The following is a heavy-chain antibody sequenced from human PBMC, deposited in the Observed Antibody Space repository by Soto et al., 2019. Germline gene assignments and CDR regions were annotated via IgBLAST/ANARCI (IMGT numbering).Heavy chain of an antibody. J-gene: IGHJ2*01. CDR2: IYWDDDK. Sequence: QITLKESGPTLVKPTQTLTLTCTFSGFSLSTTAVGVGWIRQPPGKALEWLALIYWDDDKRYSPSLKSRLTITKDTSKNQVVLTMTNMDPVDTATYYCEHRIAAAGTGWYFDLWGRGTLVTVSS. CDR3: EHRIAAAGTGWYFDL. CDR1: GFSLSTTAVG. V-gene: IGHV2-5*02. D-gene: IGHD6-13*01.